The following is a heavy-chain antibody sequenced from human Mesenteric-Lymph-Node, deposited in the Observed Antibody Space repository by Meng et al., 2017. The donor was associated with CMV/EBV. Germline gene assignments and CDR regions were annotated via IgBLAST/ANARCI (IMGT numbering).Heavy chain of an antibody. CDR3: ARDIRPGSRGTDFDY. J-gene: IGHJ4*02. Sequence: SGYSFSSYWIAWVRQMPGKGLEWMGIIYPGDSDTRYSPSFLGQVTISADKSTTTAYLQWSSLKASDTAIYYCARDIRPGSRGTDFDYWGQGTLVTVSS. V-gene: IGHV5-51*01. D-gene: IGHD1-7*01. CDR1: GYSFSSYW. CDR2: IYPGDSDT.